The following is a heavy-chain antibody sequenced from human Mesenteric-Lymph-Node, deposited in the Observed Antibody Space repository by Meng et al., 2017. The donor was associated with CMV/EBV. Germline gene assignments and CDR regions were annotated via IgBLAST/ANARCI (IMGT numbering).Heavy chain of an antibody. Sequence: GESLKISCAASGFTFSNAWMTWVRQAPGKGLEWVGRIKSKSDGGATDYAAPVKGRFTISRDDSKDALLLQMNSLKTEDTAVYYCATDFWGAAGGNYYYCGLDVWGQGATVTVSS. CDR1: GFTFSNAW. J-gene: IGHJ6*02. CDR2: IKSKSDGGAT. V-gene: IGHV3-15*05. CDR3: ATDFWGAAGGNYYYCGLDV. D-gene: IGHD6-13*01.